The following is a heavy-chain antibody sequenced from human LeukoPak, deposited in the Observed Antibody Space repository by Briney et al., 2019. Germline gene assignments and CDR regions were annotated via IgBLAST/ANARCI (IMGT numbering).Heavy chain of an antibody. CDR2: IKRKNDAGTT. D-gene: IGHD2-2*01. Sequence: GGSLRLSCAASGFTFNNAWMRWVRQAPGKGLEWVGRIKRKNDAGTTDYAAPVKGRFTISRDDSKNTVYLEMNSLKTEDTAVYYCTTDTHCSTIGCRGPNYYYGLDVWDQGTTVTVSS. V-gene: IGHV3-15*01. J-gene: IGHJ6*02. CDR1: GFTFNNAW. CDR3: TTDTHCSTIGCRGPNYYYGLDV.